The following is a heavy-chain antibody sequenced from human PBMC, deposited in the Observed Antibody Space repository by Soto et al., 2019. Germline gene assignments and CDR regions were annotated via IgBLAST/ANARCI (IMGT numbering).Heavy chain of an antibody. CDR1: GFTFSSYA. V-gene: IGHV3-23*01. D-gene: IGHD6-13*01. J-gene: IGHJ6*02. CDR2: ISGSGGST. CDR3: ASDSSRGYYYYAMDV. Sequence: GGSLRLSCAASGFTFSSYAMSWVRQAPGQGLEWVSAISGSGGSTYYADSVKGRFTISRDNSKNTLYLQMNSLRAEDTAVYYCASDSSRGYYYYAMDVWGQGTTVTVSS.